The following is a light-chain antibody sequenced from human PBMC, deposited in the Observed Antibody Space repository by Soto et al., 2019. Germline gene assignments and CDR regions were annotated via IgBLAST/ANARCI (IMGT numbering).Light chain of an antibody. CDR1: QSVGSN. CDR3: QKYNNWPYT. V-gene: IGKV3-15*01. J-gene: IGKJ2*01. Sequence: EIVLTHSPATLSVSPGERATLSCRASQSVGSNLAWYQQRPGQPPRLLIYDASTRATDIPARFSGGGSGTGFTLPLSSLQSEDFAVYYCQKYNNWPYTFGQGTKLQIK. CDR2: DAS.